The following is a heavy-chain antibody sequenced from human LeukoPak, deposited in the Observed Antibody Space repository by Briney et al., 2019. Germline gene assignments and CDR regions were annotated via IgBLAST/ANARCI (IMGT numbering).Heavy chain of an antibody. D-gene: IGHD2-21*02. V-gene: IGHV3-30*18. J-gene: IGHJ4*02. CDR2: ISYDGSNK. Sequence: GGSLRLSCAASGFTFSSYGMHWVRQAPGKGLEWVAVISYDGSNKYYADSAKGRFTISRDNSKNTLYLQMNSLRAEDTAVYYCAEDSLSLASLAYCGGDCYTAFGYWGQGTLVTVSS. CDR3: AEDSLSLASLAYCGGDCYTAFGY. CDR1: GFTFSSYG.